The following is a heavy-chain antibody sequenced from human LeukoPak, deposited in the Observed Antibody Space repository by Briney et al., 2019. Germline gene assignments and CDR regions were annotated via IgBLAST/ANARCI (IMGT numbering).Heavy chain of an antibody. CDR2: IYPDDSDT. CDR1: GYSFTSYW. Sequence: PGESLKISCKGSGYSFTSYWIGWVRQMPGKGLEWMGVIYPDDSDTRYSPSFQGQVTISADKSISTAYLQWSSLKASDSAMYYCARRTRYRSSWYDYYMMDVWGQGTTVTVSS. J-gene: IGHJ6*02. CDR3: ARRTRYRSSWYDYYMMDV. V-gene: IGHV5-51*01. D-gene: IGHD6-13*01.